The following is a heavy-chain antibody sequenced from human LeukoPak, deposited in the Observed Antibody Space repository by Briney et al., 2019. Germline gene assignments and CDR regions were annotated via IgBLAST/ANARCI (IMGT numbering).Heavy chain of an antibody. CDR3: AKERRDGYNGPGY. D-gene: IGHD5-24*01. J-gene: IGHJ4*02. Sequence: TGGSLRLSCAASGFIFSSYSMNWVRQAPGKGLEWVSYISSGSSTIYYADSVKGRFTISRDNSKNTLYLQMNSLRAEDTAVYYCAKERRDGYNGPGYWGQGTLVTVSS. CDR1: GFIFSSYS. CDR2: ISSGSSTI. V-gene: IGHV3-48*01.